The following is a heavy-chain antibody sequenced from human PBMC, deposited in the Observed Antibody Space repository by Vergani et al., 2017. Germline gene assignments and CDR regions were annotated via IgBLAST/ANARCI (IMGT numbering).Heavy chain of an antibody. CDR3: ARGYTRSPYLRFYFDC. V-gene: IGHV1-2*02. D-gene: IGHD5-24*01. CDR2: INPATGGR. Sequence: QVQLMQSGAEVKKPGASMKVSCKTSGYSFSAHYIHWVRQAPGQGLEWMGWINPATGGRNTAQRFQGRVTMTADTSINIAYLDLSGLTSADTAVYYCARGYTRSPYLRFYFDCWGEGRLVGVSS. CDR1: GYSFSAHY. J-gene: IGHJ4*02.